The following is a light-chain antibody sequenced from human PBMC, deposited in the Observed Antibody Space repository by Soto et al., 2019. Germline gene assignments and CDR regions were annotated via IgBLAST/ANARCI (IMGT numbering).Light chain of an antibody. CDR1: LSVSNN. CDR2: GAS. CDR3: QQYKNWPQT. J-gene: IGKJ1*01. V-gene: IGKV3-15*01. Sequence: EIVMTQSPGTLSVSPGERAALSCRASLSVSNNLAWYQQKPGQAPRLLIYGASTRATGIPARFSGSGSGTEFTLTISSLQSEEFAVYYCQQYKNWPQTFGQGTKLEIK.